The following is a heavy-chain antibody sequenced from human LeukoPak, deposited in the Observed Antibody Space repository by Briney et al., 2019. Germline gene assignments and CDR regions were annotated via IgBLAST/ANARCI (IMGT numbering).Heavy chain of an antibody. Sequence: PSETLSLTCTVSGGSISSGDYYWSWIRQPPGKGLEWIGYIYYSGSTYYNPSLKSRVTISVDTSKNQFSLKLSFVTAADTAVYYCARAAAGYYYFDYWGQGTLVTVSS. J-gene: IGHJ4*02. CDR1: GGSISSGDYY. CDR3: ARAAAGYYYFDY. CDR2: IYYSGST. V-gene: IGHV4-30-4*08. D-gene: IGHD6-13*01.